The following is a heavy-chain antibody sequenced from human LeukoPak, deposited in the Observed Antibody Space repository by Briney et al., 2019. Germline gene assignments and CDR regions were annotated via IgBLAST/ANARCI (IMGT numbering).Heavy chain of an antibody. CDR3: ARGLMVRGVLFDY. CDR1: GFTFSSNY. J-gene: IGHJ4*02. Sequence: GGSLRLSCAASGFTFSSNYMSWVRQAPGKGLEWVSVIYSGGSTYYADSVKGRSTISRDNSKNTLYLQMNSLRAEDTAVYYCARGLMVRGVLFDYWGQGTLVTVSS. CDR2: IYSGGST. D-gene: IGHD3-10*01. V-gene: IGHV3-53*01.